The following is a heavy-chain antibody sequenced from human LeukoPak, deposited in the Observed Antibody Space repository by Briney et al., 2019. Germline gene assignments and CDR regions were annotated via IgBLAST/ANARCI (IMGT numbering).Heavy chain of an antibody. D-gene: IGHD3-10*01. V-gene: IGHV1-46*01. CDR1: GYTFTSYY. J-gene: IGHJ4*02. Sequence: ASVKVSCKASGYTFTSYYMHWVRQAPGQGLEWMGIINPSGGSTSYAQKFQGRVTMTRDTSTSTVYMELSSLRSEDTAVYYCARDVLAGGGALWFGENYFDYWGQGTLVTVPS. CDR3: ARDVLAGGGALWFGENYFDY. CDR2: INPSGGST.